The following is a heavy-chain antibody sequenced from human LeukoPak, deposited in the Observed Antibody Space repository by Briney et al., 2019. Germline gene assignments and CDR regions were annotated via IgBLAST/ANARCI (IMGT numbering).Heavy chain of an antibody. V-gene: IGHV3-30-3*01. CDR1: GFTFSSYA. CDR2: ISYDGSNK. D-gene: IGHD5-18*01. J-gene: IGHJ4*02. CDR3: AKRTAMVTNY. Sequence: GGSLRLSCAASGFTFSSYAMHWVRQAPGKGLEWVAVISYDGSNKYYADSVKGRFTISRDNSKNTLYLQMNSLRAEDTAVYYCAKRTAMVTNYWGQGTLVTVSS.